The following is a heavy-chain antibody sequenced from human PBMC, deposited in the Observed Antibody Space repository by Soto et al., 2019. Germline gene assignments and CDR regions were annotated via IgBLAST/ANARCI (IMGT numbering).Heavy chain of an antibody. CDR2: VYHSGET. J-gene: IGHJ4*02. CDR3: ARGFSNSITTRFDS. D-gene: IGHD4-4*01. CDR1: GGSFSGYY. Sequence: SETLSLTCAVYGGSFSGYYWSWIRQPPEKGLEWIGEVYHSGETKYNPSLKSRVTISEDPSKNQFSLRMSSMTAADTAVYYCARGFSNSITTRFDSWGQGTLVTVSS. V-gene: IGHV4-34*01.